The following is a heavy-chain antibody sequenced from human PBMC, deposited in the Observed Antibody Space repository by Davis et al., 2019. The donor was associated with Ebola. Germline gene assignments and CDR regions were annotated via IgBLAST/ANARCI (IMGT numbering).Heavy chain of an antibody. CDR3: ARGRGIVGDYDFWGMDV. D-gene: IGHD2-21*01. J-gene: IGHJ6*02. V-gene: IGHV1-69*04. CDR2: VIPIFEKA. Sequence: SVKVSCKASGGTFSSYGINWVRQAPGQGLEWMGRVIPIFEKANYAHNFQGRVTIVADKFMSTVYMELSSLRFEDTAVYSCARGRGIVGDYDFWGMDVWGQGTTVTVSS. CDR1: GGTFSSYG.